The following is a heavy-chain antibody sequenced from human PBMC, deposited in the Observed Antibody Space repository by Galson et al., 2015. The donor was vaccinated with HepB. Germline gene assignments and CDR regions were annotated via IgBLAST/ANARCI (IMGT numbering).Heavy chain of an antibody. V-gene: IGHV4-34*01. Sequence: LSLTCAVYGGSFSGYYWSWIRQPPGKGLEWIGEMNHSGSTNCNPSLKSRVTISVDTSKNQFSLRLTSVTAADTAVYYCARGVGARSRFGLWGQGTLVSVSS. D-gene: IGHD1-26*01. CDR1: GGSFSGYY. CDR3: ARGVGARSRFGL. J-gene: IGHJ5*02. CDR2: MNHSGST.